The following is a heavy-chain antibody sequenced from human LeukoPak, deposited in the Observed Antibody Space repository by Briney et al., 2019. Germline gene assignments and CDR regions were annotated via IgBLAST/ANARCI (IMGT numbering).Heavy chain of an antibody. CDR3: AKEAAYSSGWYGDFDY. J-gene: IGHJ4*02. CDR1: GFTFSSYG. CDR2: IRYDGSNK. V-gene: IGHV3-30*02. D-gene: IGHD6-19*01. Sequence: GGSLRLSCAASGFTFSSYGMHWVRQAPGKGLEWVAFIRYDGSNKYYADSVKSRFTISRDNSKDTLYLQMNSLRAEDTAVYYCAKEAAYSSGWYGDFDYWGQGTLVTVSS.